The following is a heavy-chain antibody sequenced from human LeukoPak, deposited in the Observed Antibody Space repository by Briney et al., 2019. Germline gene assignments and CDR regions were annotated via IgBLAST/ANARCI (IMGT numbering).Heavy chain of an antibody. J-gene: IGHJ5*02. Sequence: GGSLRLSCAASGFTVSNNYMSWVRQAPGKGLEWVSVIYSGGSTYYADSVKGRFTISRDNSKNTLYLQMNSLRAEDTAVYYCASELKTQQLVGGFDPWGQGTLVTVSS. D-gene: IGHD6-13*01. CDR3: ASELKTQQLVGGFDP. CDR2: IYSGGST. CDR1: GFTVSNNY. V-gene: IGHV3-66*01.